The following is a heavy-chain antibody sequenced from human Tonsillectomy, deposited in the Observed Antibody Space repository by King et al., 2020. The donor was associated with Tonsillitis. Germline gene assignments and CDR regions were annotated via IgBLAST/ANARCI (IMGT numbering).Heavy chain of an antibody. CDR2: IWYDGSNK. CDR3: AREGPHGTGNDY. D-gene: IGHD1-1*01. CDR1: GLTFSSYG. Sequence: VQLVESGGGVVQPGRSLRLSCAASGLTFSSYGMHWVRQAPGKGLEWVAIIWYDGSNKYYADSVKGRFTISRDNSKNTLYLQMNSLRAEDMAVYYCAREGPHGTGNDYWGQGTLVTVSS. J-gene: IGHJ4*02. V-gene: IGHV3-33*01.